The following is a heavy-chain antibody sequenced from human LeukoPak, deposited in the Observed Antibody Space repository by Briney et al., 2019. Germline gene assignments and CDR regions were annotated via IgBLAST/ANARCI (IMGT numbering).Heavy chain of an antibody. J-gene: IGHJ3*02. Sequence: SETLSLTCAVYGGSFSGYYWSWIRQPPGKGLEWIGEINHSGSTNYNPSLKSRVTISVDTSKNQFSLKLSSVTAADTAVYFCARTPRYSGNYYNAFDIWGQGTTVTVSS. V-gene: IGHV4-34*01. CDR1: GGSFSGYY. D-gene: IGHD1-26*01. CDR3: ARTPRYSGNYYNAFDI. CDR2: INHSGST.